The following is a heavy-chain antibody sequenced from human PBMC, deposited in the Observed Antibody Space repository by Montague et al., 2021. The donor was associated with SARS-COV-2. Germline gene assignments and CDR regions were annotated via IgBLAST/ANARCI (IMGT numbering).Heavy chain of an antibody. CDR3: ARQAAGSYFYYGVDV. D-gene: IGHD6-13*01. CDR2: TGST. J-gene: IGHJ6*02. Sequence: TGSTNYNPSLKSRVTISLDTSKNQFFLKVTSVTAADTAVYYCARQAAGSYFYYGVDVWGQGTTV. V-gene: IGHV4-59*12.